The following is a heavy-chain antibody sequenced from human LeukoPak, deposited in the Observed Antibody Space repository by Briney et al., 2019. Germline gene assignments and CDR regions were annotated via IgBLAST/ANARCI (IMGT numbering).Heavy chain of an antibody. D-gene: IGHD3-9*01. Sequence: PSETLSLTCTVSGDSISSSSFYWAWIRQPPGKGLEYIGSVFYSGSTYYNPSLRSRVTFSVDTSKNQFSLKLTSVTAADTAVYYCARLDKRVHNTFDIWGQGTMATVSS. V-gene: IGHV4-39*01. J-gene: IGHJ3*02. CDR1: GDSISSSSFY. CDR3: ARLDKRVHNTFDI. CDR2: VFYSGST.